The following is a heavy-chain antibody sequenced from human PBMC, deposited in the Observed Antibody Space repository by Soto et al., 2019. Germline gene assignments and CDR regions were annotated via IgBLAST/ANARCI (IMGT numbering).Heavy chain of an antibody. Sequence: GASVKVSCKASGYTFTSYGISWVRQAPGQGLEWMGWISAYNGNTNYAQKLQGRVTMTTDTSTSTAYMELRSLRSDDTAVYYCGGDLLMTAAVGNWVDPRGRGTLDTVSS. V-gene: IGHV1-18*01. CDR3: GGDLLMTAAVGNWVDP. CDR2: ISAYNGNT. D-gene: IGHD6-13*01. J-gene: IGHJ5*02. CDR1: GYTFTSYG.